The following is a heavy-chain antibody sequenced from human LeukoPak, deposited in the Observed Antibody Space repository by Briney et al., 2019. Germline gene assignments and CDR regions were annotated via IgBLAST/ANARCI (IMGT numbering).Heavy chain of an antibody. CDR2: INHSGST. V-gene: IGHV4-34*01. D-gene: IGHD3-10*01. J-gene: IGHJ6*02. CDR3: ARGVGQVTTMDRGKYYYYYGMDV. CDR1: GGSLSGYY. Sequence: PSETLSLTCAVYGGSLSGYYWSWIRQPPGKGLEWIGEINHSGSTNYNPSLKSRVTISVDTSKNQFSLKLSSVTAADTAVYYCARGVGQVTTMDRGKYYYYYGMDVWGQGTTVTVSS.